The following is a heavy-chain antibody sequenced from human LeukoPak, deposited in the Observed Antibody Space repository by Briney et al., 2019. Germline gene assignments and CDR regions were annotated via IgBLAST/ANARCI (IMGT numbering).Heavy chain of an antibody. Sequence: ASVKVSCKASGYTFTSYDINWVRQATGQGLEWMGWMNPNSGNTGYAQKFQGRVTITRNTSISTAYMELSGLRSEDTAVYYCARGGEYSGSYYDWFDPWGQGTLVTVSS. CDR2: MNPNSGNT. V-gene: IGHV1-8*03. D-gene: IGHD1-26*01. CDR3: ARGGEYSGSYYDWFDP. CDR1: GYTFTSYD. J-gene: IGHJ5*02.